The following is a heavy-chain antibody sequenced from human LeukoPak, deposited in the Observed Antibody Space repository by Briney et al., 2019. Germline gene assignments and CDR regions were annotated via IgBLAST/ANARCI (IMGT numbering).Heavy chain of an antibody. CDR2: ISYDGSNK. J-gene: IGHJ4*02. V-gene: IGHV3-30-3*01. CDR1: GFTFSSYA. Sequence: PGRSLRLSCAASGFTFSSYAMHWVRQAPGKGLEWVTVISYDGSNKYYADSVKGRFTISRDISKDTLYLQMNSLRADDTAVYYCARGDYYDSGGYYGPFDYWGQGTLVTVSS. CDR3: ARGDYYDSGGYYGPFDY. D-gene: IGHD3-22*01.